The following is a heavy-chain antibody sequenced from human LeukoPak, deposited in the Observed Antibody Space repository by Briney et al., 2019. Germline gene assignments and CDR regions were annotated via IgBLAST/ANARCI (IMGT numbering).Heavy chain of an antibody. J-gene: IGHJ6*03. V-gene: IGHV4-38-2*01. D-gene: IGHD3-10*01. CDR2: IYHSGNT. Sequence: SETLSLTCDVSGYSINSGYYWAWIRQPPGKGLEWIGSIYHSGNTYQSPSLKSRVTISLDTSKNQFSLNLHSVTAADTAVYYCARSHSLYYGPYMDVWGKGTMIIVSS. CDR3: ARSHSLYYGPYMDV. CDR1: GYSINSGYY.